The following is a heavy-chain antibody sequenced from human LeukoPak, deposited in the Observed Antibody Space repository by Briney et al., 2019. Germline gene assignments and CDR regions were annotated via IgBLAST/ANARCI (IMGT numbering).Heavy chain of an antibody. V-gene: IGHV1-2*02. CDR3: ARTVTTHYYFDS. J-gene: IGHJ4*02. CDR2: INPNTGGT. CDR1: GYMFSGYY. Sequence: GASVKVSCKASGYMFSGYYMHWVRQAAGQGPEWMGWINPNTGGTNYAQKFQGRVTMTRDTSISTAYMELSRLRSDDTAMYYCARTVTTHYYFDSWGQGTLVTVSS. D-gene: IGHD4-17*01.